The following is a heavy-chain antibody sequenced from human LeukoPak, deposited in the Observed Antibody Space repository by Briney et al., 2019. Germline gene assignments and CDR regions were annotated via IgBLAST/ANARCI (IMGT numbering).Heavy chain of an antibody. Sequence: GGSLRLSCAASGFTLSSYAMSWVRQAPGKGLEWVSAISGSGGSTYYADSVKGRFTISRDNSKNTLYLQMNSLRAEDTAVYYCAKDRAYSGSFDYWGQGTLVTVSS. CDR3: AKDRAYSGSFDY. J-gene: IGHJ4*02. CDR1: GFTLSSYA. D-gene: IGHD2-21*01. V-gene: IGHV3-23*01. CDR2: ISGSGGST.